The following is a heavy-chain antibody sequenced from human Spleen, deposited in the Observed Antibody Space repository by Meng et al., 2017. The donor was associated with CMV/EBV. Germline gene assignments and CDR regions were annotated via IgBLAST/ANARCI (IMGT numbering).Heavy chain of an antibody. CDR3: AREGYTYGYDAFDI. CDR1: GNSVSTNSAA. J-gene: IGHJ3*02. V-gene: IGHV6-1*01. D-gene: IGHD5-18*01. Sequence: LRLSCAISGNSVSTNSAAWNWIRQSPSRGLEWLGRTYYRSKWFYDYADSLNGRITIDPDTSKNQVSLQLNSGTPEDTAMYYCAREGYTYGYDAFDIWGQGTMVTVSS. CDR2: TYYRSKWFY.